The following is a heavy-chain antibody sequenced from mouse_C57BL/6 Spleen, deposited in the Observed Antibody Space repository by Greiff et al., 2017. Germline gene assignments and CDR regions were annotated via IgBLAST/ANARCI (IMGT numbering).Heavy chain of an antibody. Sequence: QVQLQQPGTELVKPGASVKLSCKASGYTFTSYWMHWVKQRPGQGLEWIGNINPSNGGTNYNEKFKSKATLTVDKSSSTAYMQLSSLTSEDSAVYDCARERVYYGNWYFDVWGTGTTVTVSS. CDR2: INPSNGGT. V-gene: IGHV1-53*01. CDR3: ARERVYYGNWYFDV. CDR1: GYTFTSYW. D-gene: IGHD2-1*01. J-gene: IGHJ1*03.